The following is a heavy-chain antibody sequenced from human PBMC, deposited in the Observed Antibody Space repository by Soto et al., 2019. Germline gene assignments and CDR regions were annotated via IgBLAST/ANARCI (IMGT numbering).Heavy chain of an antibody. J-gene: IGHJ4*02. CDR1: GGSISSGGYY. CDR3: AREVLVVDTAMVRYFDY. D-gene: IGHD5-18*01. CDR2: IYYSGST. Sequence: SETLSLTCTVSGGSISSGGYYWSWIRQHPGKGLEWIGYIYYSGSTYYNPSLKSRVTISVDTPKNQFSLKLSSVTAADTAVYYCAREVLVVDTAMVRYFDYWGQGTLVTVSS. V-gene: IGHV4-31*03.